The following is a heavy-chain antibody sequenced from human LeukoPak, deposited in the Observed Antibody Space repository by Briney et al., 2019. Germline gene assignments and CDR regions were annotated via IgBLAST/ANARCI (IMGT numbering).Heavy chain of an antibody. CDR2: ISSRSSYI. CDR1: GFTFSNYS. CDR3: AKDTAGPRGFDY. V-gene: IGHV3-21*01. D-gene: IGHD6-13*01. Sequence: TGGSLRLSCAASGFTFSNYSMNWVRQAPGKGLEWVSSISSRSSYIYYADSVKGRFTISRDNAKNSLYLQMNSLRAEDTAVYYCAKDTAGPRGFDYWGQGTLVTVSS. J-gene: IGHJ4*02.